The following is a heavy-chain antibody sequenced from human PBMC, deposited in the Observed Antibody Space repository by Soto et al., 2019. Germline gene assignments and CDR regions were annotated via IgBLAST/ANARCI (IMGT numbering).Heavy chain of an antibody. Sequence: QVQLVQSGAEMRKPGASVMVSCKASGYTFTSYAMNWVRQAPGQRLEWMGWINGGNGDTKYSQRFQDRVTITRDTSANTVYMELSSLTSEDTAIYYCARGLECRGYCLDKPTWFGPWGQGTLVTVSS. CDR2: INGGNGDT. CDR3: ARGLECRGYCLDKPTWFGP. V-gene: IGHV1-3*01. D-gene: IGHD2-15*01. J-gene: IGHJ5*02. CDR1: GYTFTSYA.